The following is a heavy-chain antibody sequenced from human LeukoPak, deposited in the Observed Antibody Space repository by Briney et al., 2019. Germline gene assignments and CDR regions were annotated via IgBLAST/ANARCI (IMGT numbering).Heavy chain of an antibody. CDR2: ISSSSSYI. CDR1: GFTFSSYS. CDR3: ARAHFPSYYFDY. Sequence: PGGSLRLSCAASGFTFSSYSMNWVRQAPGKGLEWVSSISSSSSYIYYADSVKGRFTISRDNAKNSLYLQMNSLRAEDTAVYYCARAHFPSYYFDYWGQGTLVTVSS. D-gene: IGHD3-3*02. J-gene: IGHJ4*02. V-gene: IGHV3-21*01.